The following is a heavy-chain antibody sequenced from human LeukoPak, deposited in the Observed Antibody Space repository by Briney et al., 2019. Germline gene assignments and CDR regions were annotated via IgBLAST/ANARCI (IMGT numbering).Heavy chain of an antibody. CDR3: AKDFITMIVVVNPGWFDP. V-gene: IGHV3-30*02. CDR1: GFTFSSYG. CDR2: IRYDGSNK. J-gene: IGHJ5*02. D-gene: IGHD3-22*01. Sequence: PGGSLRLSCAASGFTFSSYGMHWVRQAPGKGLEWVAFIRYDGSNKYYADSVKGRFTISRDNSKNTLYLQMNSLRAEDTAVFYCAKDFITMIVVVNPGWFDPWGQGTLVTVSS.